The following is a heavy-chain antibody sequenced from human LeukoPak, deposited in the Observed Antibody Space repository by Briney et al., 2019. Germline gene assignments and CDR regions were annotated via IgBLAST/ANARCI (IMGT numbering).Heavy chain of an antibody. D-gene: IGHD6-19*01. CDR1: GYTFISHY. Sequence: ASVKVSCKASGYTFISHYMHWVLQAPGQGLEWMGIINPSAGSTSYAQKFQGRVTMTRDTSTSTVYMELSSLRFEDTAVYYCARGGSGWYVDYWGQGTLVTVSS. CDR2: INPSAGST. J-gene: IGHJ4*02. V-gene: IGHV1-46*01. CDR3: ARGGSGWYVDY.